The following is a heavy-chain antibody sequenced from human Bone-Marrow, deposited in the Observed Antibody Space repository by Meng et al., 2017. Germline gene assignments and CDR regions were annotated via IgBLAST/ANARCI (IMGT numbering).Heavy chain of an antibody. V-gene: IGHV1-46*01. CDR1: GYTFTSYY. D-gene: IGHD1-26*01. CDR2: INPSGGST. J-gene: IGHJ4*02. Sequence: ASVKVSCKASGYTFTSYYMHWVRQAPGQGLEWMGIINPSGGSTSYAQKFQGRVTMTKDTSTSTVYMELSSLRSEDTAVYYCARGDSGSYYAPPIDYWGQGTLVTVSS. CDR3: ARGDSGSYYAPPIDY.